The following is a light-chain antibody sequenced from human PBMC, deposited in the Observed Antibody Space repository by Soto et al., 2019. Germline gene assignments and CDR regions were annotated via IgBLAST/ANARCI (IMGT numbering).Light chain of an antibody. V-gene: IGKV1-12*02. J-gene: IGKJ3*01. CDR2: TAS. CDR3: QQANSCPSL. CDR1: QGISTW. Sequence: IQMTQSPSSVSASVGDSVTITCRASQGISTWLAWYQQKPGKAPKLLIYTASKLQDWVPARISGSGSGADFPPTISSLQPEDFATYYCQQANSCPSLFGPGTKVEI.